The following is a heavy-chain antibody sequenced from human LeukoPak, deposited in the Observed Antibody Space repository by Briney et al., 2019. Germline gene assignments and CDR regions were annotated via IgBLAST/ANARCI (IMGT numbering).Heavy chain of an antibody. Sequence: GASLRLSCAASGFTFSSYAMSWVRQPPGKGLEWVSAISGSGGSTYYADSVKGWFTISRDNSKNTLYLQMNSLRAEDTAVYYCAKDQRITMIVVVPEYFDYWGQGTLVTVSS. CDR3: AKDQRITMIVVVPEYFDY. CDR1: GFTFSSYA. D-gene: IGHD3-22*01. CDR2: ISGSGGST. V-gene: IGHV3-23*01. J-gene: IGHJ4*02.